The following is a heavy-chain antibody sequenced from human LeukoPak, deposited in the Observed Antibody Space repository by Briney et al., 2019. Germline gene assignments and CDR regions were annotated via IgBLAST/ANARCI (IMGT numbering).Heavy chain of an antibody. V-gene: IGHV4-39*07. CDR2: IYYSGST. Sequence: SETLSLTCTVSGGSISSSSYYWGWIRQPPGKGLEWIGSIYYSGSTYYNPSLKSRVTISVDTSKNQFSLKLSSVTAADTAVYYCARVKNPYNYNWYFDYWGQGTLVTVSS. D-gene: IGHD1-1*01. J-gene: IGHJ4*02. CDR1: GGSISSSSYY. CDR3: ARVKNPYNYNWYFDY.